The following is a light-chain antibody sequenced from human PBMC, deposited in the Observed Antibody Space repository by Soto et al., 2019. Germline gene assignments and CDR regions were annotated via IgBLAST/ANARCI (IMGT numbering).Light chain of an antibody. CDR1: QSVSSSF. J-gene: IGKJ4*01. V-gene: IGKV3-20*01. Sequence: EIVFTQSPGTLSLSPGEGATLSCRASQSVSSSFLAWYQQKPGQAPRLLIYGASSRAAGIPDRFSGSGSGTDFTLTISRLEPEDFAVYYCQQYGSSPRTFGGGAKVEIK. CDR2: GAS. CDR3: QQYGSSPRT.